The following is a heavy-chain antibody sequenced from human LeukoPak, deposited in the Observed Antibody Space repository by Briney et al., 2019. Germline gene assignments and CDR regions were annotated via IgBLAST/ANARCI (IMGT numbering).Heavy chain of an antibody. J-gene: IGHJ4*02. Sequence: GGSLRLSCAASGFTFSKYWMSWVRQAPGKGLEWVANIKQDGSEIYYEDSVKGRFTISRDNARNSLYLQMNSLRAEDTAVYYCVRDTYGPSDYWGQGSLVTVSS. CDR3: VRDTYGPSDY. CDR1: GFTFSKYW. CDR2: IKQDGSEI. V-gene: IGHV3-7*01. D-gene: IGHD3-10*01.